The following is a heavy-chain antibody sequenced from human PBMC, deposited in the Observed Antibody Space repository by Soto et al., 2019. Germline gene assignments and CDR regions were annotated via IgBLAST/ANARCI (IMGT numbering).Heavy chain of an antibody. V-gene: IGHV3-64*01. CDR2: ISSNGGST. CDR3: ARDLGGWGYAFDI. Sequence: EVQLVESGGGLVQPGGSLRLSCAASGFTFSSYAMHWVRQAPGKGLEYVSAISSNGGSTNYANSVKGRFTISRDNSKNTLYLQMGSLRAEDMAVYYCARDLGGWGYAFDIWGQGTMVTVSS. D-gene: IGHD3-10*01. J-gene: IGHJ3*02. CDR1: GFTFSSYA.